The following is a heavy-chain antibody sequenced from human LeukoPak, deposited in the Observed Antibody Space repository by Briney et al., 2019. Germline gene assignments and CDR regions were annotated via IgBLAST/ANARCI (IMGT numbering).Heavy chain of an antibody. CDR1: GFTFDDYA. V-gene: IGHV3-9*01. D-gene: IGHD1-26*01. J-gene: IGHJ4*02. Sequence: GGSLRLSCAASGFTFDDYAMHWVRQAPGKGLEWVSTISWNSGSMSYADSVKGRFTISRDNAKNSLYLQMNSLRVEDTALYYCAKDTSYSGSTNFDYWGQGTLVTVSS. CDR3: AKDTSYSGSTNFDY. CDR2: ISWNSGSM.